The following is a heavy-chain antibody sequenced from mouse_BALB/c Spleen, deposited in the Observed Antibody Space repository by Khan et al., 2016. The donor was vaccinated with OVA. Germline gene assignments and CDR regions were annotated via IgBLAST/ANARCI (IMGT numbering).Heavy chain of an antibody. CDR1: GYSITSGYN. CDR3: AGGVPTY. Sequence: EVQLQESGPDLVKPSQSLSLTCTVTGYSITSGYNWHWIRQFPGNKLEWMGYIHYSGRTNYNPSLKSRISITRDTSKNQFFLQLNSVTSEDTATYYCAGGVPTYWGQGTLVTVSA. CDR2: IHYSGRT. V-gene: IGHV3-1*02. J-gene: IGHJ3*01.